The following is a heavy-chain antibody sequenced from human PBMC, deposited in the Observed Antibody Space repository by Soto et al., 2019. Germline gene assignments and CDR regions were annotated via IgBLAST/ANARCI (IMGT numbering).Heavy chain of an antibody. D-gene: IGHD3-3*01. CDR1: GYTFTSYD. CDR3: ARGSHYDFWSGYYFRYYMDV. J-gene: IGHJ6*03. CDR2: MNPNSGNT. Sequence: ASVKVSCKASGYTFTSYDINWVRQATGQGLERMGWMNPNSGNTGYAQKCQGRVTMTRNTSISTAYMELSSLRSEDTAVYYCARGSHYDFWSGYYFRYYMDVWGKGTTVTVS. V-gene: IGHV1-8*01.